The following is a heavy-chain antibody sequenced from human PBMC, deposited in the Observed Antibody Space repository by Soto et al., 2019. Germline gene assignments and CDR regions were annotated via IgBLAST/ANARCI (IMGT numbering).Heavy chain of an antibody. CDR1: GYTFTSYY. V-gene: IGHV1-46*01. Sequence: QVQLVQSGAEVKKPGASVKVSCKASGYTFTSYYMHWVRQAPGQGLEWMGIINPSGGSTSYAQKFQGRVTMTRDMSTSTVYMELSSLRSEDTAVYYCARVWEMATINDAFDIWGQGTMVTVSS. J-gene: IGHJ3*02. CDR3: ARVWEMATINDAFDI. CDR2: INPSGGST. D-gene: IGHD5-12*01.